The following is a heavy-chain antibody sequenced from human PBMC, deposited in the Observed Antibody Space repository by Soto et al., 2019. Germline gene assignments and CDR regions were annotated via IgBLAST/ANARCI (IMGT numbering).Heavy chain of an antibody. D-gene: IGHD2-15*01. CDR3: ARQPIYCSGGSCYSRGYYYYGMDV. CDR2: IDPSDSYT. CDR1: GYSFTSYW. Sequence: GESLKISCKGSGYSFTSYWISWVRQMPGKGLEWMGRIDPSDSYTNYSPSFQGHVTISADKSISTAYLQWSSLKASDTAMYYCARQPIYCSGGSCYSRGYYYYGMDVWGQGTTVTVAS. J-gene: IGHJ6*01. V-gene: IGHV5-10-1*01.